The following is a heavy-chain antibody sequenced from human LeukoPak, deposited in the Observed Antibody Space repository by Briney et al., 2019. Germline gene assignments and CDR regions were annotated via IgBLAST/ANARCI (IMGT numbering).Heavy chain of an antibody. CDR3: VKGVGGYCSSTDCRAYDN. CDR1: GFIFSSYA. D-gene: IGHD2-2*01. CDR2: ISGSGDGT. J-gene: IGHJ4*02. Sequence: PGGSLRLSCAASGFIFSSYAMNWGRQAPGKGLEWVSAISGSGDGTYYADSVKGRFTVSRDNSKNTLYLQMNNLRAEDSAVYYCVKGVGGYCSSTDCRAYDNWGQGTLVTVSS. V-gene: IGHV3-23*01.